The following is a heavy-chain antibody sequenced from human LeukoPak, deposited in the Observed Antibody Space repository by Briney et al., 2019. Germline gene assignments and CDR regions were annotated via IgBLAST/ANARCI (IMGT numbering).Heavy chain of an antibody. D-gene: IGHD2-15*01. J-gene: IGHJ4*02. Sequence: PGGSLRLSCAASGFTFSSYAMHWVRQAPGKGLEWVAVISYDGSNKYYADSAKGRFTISRDNSKNTLYLQMNSLRAEDTAVYYCASDIVVVVAATSQALDYWGQGTLVTVSS. V-gene: IGHV3-30-3*01. CDR2: ISYDGSNK. CDR3: ASDIVVVVAATSQALDY. CDR1: GFTFSSYA.